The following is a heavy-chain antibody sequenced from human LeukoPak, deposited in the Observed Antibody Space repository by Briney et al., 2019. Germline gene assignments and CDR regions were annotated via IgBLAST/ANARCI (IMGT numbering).Heavy chain of an antibody. V-gene: IGHV3-23*01. J-gene: IGHJ3*02. Sequence: GGSLRLSCAASGFTVSSNHVTWVRQAPGKGLEWVSSISTNGAGTYYADSVKGRFTISRDNSKSTLYLQMNSLRAGDTAVYYCAKDEGRWAFDIWGQGTLVTVSS. CDR1: GFTVSSNH. CDR2: ISTNGAGT. CDR3: AKDEGRWAFDI.